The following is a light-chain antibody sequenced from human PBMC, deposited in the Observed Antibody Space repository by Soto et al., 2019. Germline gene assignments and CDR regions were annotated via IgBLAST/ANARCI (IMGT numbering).Light chain of an antibody. V-gene: IGKV3-20*01. Sequence: EIVLTQSPGTLSLSPGERATFSCRASQSVSSSYIAWYQQKRGQAPRRLIYGASIRATGIPDRFSGSGSGTDFTLTISRLEHEDFELYYCQQYHTSPLTLRQGTKVDIK. CDR2: GAS. CDR1: QSVSSSY. J-gene: IGKJ1*01. CDR3: QQYHTSPLT.